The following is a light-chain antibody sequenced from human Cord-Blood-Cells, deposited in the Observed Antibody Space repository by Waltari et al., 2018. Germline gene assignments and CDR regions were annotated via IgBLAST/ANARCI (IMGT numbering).Light chain of an antibody. Sequence: QSALTPPASVSGSPGQSLTISCTGTSSDVGGYNYVSWYQQHPGKAPKLMIYDVSKRPSGVSNRFSGSKSGNTASLTISGLQAEDEADYYCSSYTSSSTYVFGTGTKVTVL. CDR1: SSDVGGYNY. CDR3: SSYTSSSTYV. CDR2: DVS. J-gene: IGLJ1*01. V-gene: IGLV2-14*01.